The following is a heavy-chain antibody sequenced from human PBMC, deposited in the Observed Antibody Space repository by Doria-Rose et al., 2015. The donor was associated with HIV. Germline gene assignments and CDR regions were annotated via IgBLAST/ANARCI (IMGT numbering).Heavy chain of an antibody. Sequence: QVTLKESGPVLVKPTETLTLTCTVSGVSLSSPGMGVSWIRQPPGKALEWRADIFSDDERSYKTSLKSRLTISRGTPKSQVVLTMTDMDPVDTATYYCARIKSSRWYHKYYFDFWGQGTLVIVSA. CDR2: IFSDDER. CDR3: ARIKSSRWYHKYYFDF. J-gene: IGHJ4*02. V-gene: IGHV2-26*01. CDR1: GVSLSSPGMG. D-gene: IGHD6-13*01.